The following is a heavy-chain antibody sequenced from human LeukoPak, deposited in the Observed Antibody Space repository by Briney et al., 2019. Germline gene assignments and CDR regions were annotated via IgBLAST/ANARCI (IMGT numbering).Heavy chain of an antibody. CDR2: IWCDGSNK. D-gene: IGHD7-27*01. J-gene: IGHJ5*02. CDR1: GFTFSSYG. Sequence: GRSLRLSCAASGFTFSSYGMHWVRQAPGKGLEWVADIWCDGSNKYYADSVKGRFTISRDNSKNTLYLQMNSLRAEDTAVYYCARGLQLGTYNWFDPWGQGTLVTVSS. V-gene: IGHV3-33*01. CDR3: ARGLQLGTYNWFDP.